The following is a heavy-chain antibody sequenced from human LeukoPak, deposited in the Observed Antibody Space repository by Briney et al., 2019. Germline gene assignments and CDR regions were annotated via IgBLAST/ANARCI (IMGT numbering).Heavy chain of an antibody. CDR2: INPNSGGT. J-gene: IGHJ4*02. CDR3: ARGYCSSTSCLPYYFDY. V-gene: IGHV1-2*02. D-gene: IGHD2-2*01. Sequence: ASVKVSCKASGYTFTGYYMHWVRQAPGQGLEWMGWINPNSGGTNYAQKFQGRVTMTRDTSISTAYMELSRLRSDDTAVYYCARGYCSSTSCLPYYFDYWGQGTLVTVSS. CDR1: GYTFTGYY.